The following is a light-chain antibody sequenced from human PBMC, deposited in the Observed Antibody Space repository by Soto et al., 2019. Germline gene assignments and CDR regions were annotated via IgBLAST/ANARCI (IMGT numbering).Light chain of an antibody. Sequence: DIQLTQSPASLSASVGDRVTITCRASDNIGSNLNWYQHQTGTAPKLLIYAASSLQGEVPSRFSCSVYGTQFTLTISGLQTEDFATYYCQQSYKILTFGGGTWVDI. CDR1: DNIGSN. V-gene: IGKV1-39*01. CDR3: QQSYKILT. J-gene: IGKJ4*01. CDR2: AAS.